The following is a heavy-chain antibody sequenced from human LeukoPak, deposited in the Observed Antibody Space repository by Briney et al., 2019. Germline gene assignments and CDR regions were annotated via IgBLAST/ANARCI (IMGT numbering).Heavy chain of an antibody. V-gene: IGHV3-23*01. J-gene: IGHJ4*02. CDR2: ISASGAST. Sequence: GGSLRLSCAASGFTFSSYAVSWVRQAPGKGLEWVSAISASGASTYYADSVKGRFTISRDNSKNTLYLQMNSLRADDTAVYYCAKSGRTSCSTSCYYFDYWGQGTLVTASS. D-gene: IGHD2-2*01. CDR1: GFTFSSYA. CDR3: AKSGRTSCSTSCYYFDY.